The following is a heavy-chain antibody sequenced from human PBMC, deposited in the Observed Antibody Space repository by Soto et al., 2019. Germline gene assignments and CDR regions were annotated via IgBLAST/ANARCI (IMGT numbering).Heavy chain of an antibody. J-gene: IGHJ5*02. CDR1: GGSISSYY. CDR3: ARASYGVKYNWFDP. Sequence: SETLSLTCTVSGGSISSYYWSWIRQPPGKGLEWIGYIYYSGSTNYIPSLKSRVTISVDTSKNQFSLKLSSVTAADTAVYYCARASYGVKYNWFDPWGQGTLVTVSS. D-gene: IGHD4-17*01. CDR2: IYYSGST. V-gene: IGHV4-59*01.